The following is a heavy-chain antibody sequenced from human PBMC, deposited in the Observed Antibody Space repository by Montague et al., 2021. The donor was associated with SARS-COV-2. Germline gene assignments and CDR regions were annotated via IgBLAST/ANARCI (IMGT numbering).Heavy chain of an antibody. D-gene: IGHD3-10*01. Sequence: SLRLSCAASGFTVSSNYMSWVRQAPGKGLEWVSLIYSRGRTSYAASVKGRFTMSRDNSKNTLYLQMHSLRAEDTAGYYCVRDFGESRDHWGQGTLVTVSS. CDR2: IYSRGRT. CDR3: VRDFGESRDH. V-gene: IGHV3-53*01. J-gene: IGHJ4*02. CDR1: GFTVSSNY.